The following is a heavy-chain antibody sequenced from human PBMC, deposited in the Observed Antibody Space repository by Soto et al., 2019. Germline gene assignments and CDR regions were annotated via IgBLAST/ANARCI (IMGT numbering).Heavy chain of an antibody. CDR2: IWYDGSNK. V-gene: IGHV3-33*01. D-gene: IGHD3-3*01. CDR1: GFTFSSYG. CDR3: ARDVPKITIFGVAPFDY. J-gene: IGHJ4*02. Sequence: GGSLILSCAASGFTFSSYGMHWVRQAPGKGLEWVAVIWYDGSNKYYADSVKGRFTISRDNSKNTLYLQMNSLRAEDTAVYYCARDVPKITIFGVAPFDYWGQGTLVTVSS.